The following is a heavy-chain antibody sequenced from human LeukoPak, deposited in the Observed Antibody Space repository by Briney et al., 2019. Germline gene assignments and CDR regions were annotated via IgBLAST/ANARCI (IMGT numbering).Heavy chain of an antibody. CDR2: INLSGSAQ. CDR3: APWGLHNY. J-gene: IGHJ4*02. V-gene: IGHV3-7*01. CDR1: GFAFSAYW. Sequence: PGGSLRLSCSASGFAFSAYWRNWVRQAPGKGPEWVANINLSGSAQYYVDSVKGRCTISRDNAKSSLYLQMNSLRVEDTAVYYCAPWGLHNYWGQGTLVTVSS. D-gene: IGHD7-27*01.